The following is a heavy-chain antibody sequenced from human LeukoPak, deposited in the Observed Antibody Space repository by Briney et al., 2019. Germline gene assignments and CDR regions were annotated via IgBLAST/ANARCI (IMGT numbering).Heavy chain of an antibody. J-gene: IGHJ4*02. V-gene: IGHV3-7*01. CDR2: IKQDGSEK. CDR3: ARCSRRAGTDY. Sequence: PGGSLRLSCAASGFIFSSYWMSWVRQAPRQGLEWVANIKQDGSEKYYVDSVKGRFTISRDNAKNSLYLQMNSLRAEDTAVYYCARCSRRAGTDYWGQGTLVTVSS. D-gene: IGHD1-1*01. CDR1: GFIFSSYW.